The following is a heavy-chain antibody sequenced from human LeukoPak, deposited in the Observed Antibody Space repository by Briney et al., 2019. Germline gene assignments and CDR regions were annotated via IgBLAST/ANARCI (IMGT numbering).Heavy chain of an antibody. D-gene: IGHD1-26*01. CDR2: MSYDGSNK. J-gene: IGHJ6*02. CDR3: AKGRVGANGYYYYGMDV. CDR1: VFNFSSFR. Sequence: GRSLRLSCAATVFNFSSFRMHWVRHAPCKGLEWVAVMSYDGSNKYYADSVKGRFAISRDNSKNTLYLQMNSLRTEDTAVYYCAKGRVGANGYYYYGMDVWGQGTTVTVSS. V-gene: IGHV3-30*18.